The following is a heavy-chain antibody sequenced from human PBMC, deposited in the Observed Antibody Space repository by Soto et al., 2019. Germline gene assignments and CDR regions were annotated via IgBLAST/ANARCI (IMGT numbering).Heavy chain of an antibody. CDR2: ISAYNGNT. CDR1: GYTFTSYG. J-gene: IGHJ4*02. Sequence: ASVKVSCKASGYTFTSYGISWVRQAPGQGLEWMGWISAYNGNTNYAQKLQGRVTMTTDTSTSTAYMELRSLRSDDTAVYYCARPDGYCGSDCSYYYWGQGTLVTVPS. CDR3: ARPDGYCGSDCSYYY. D-gene: IGHD2-21*02. V-gene: IGHV1-18*04.